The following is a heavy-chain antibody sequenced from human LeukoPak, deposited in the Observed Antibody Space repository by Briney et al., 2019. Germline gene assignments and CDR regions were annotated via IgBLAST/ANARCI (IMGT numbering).Heavy chain of an antibody. V-gene: IGHV4-38-2*02. CDR1: GYSISSISSTYY. CDR2: INHSGST. Sequence: KPSETLSLTCTVSGYSISSISSTYYWGWVRQSPGKGLEWIGEINHSGSTNYNPSLKSRVTISVDTSKNQFSLKLSSVTAADTAVYYCARVPLDIWGQGTMVTVSS. CDR3: ARVPLDI. J-gene: IGHJ3*02.